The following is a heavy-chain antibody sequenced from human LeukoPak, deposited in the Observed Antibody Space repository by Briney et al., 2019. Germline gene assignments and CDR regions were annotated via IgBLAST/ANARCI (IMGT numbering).Heavy chain of an antibody. CDR2: IYPSGGTT. J-gene: IGHJ4*02. Sequence: ASVTVSCKAFGYTFTSHYLHWVRQAPGQGLEWMGMIYPSGGTTDYPQKFQGRVTMTRDTSTSTVYMEVSSLRSEDTAVYFCARDGPAGTFYFDYWGQGTLVTVSS. CDR1: GYTFTSHY. V-gene: IGHV1-46*01. D-gene: IGHD6-19*01. CDR3: ARDGPAGTFYFDY.